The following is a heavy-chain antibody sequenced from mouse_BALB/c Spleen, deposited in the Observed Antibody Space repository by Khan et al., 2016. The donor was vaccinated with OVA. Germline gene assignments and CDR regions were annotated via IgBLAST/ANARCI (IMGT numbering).Heavy chain of an antibody. J-gene: IGHJ4*01. CDR1: GFTFSSYT. CDR3: TRPSTTEYDYGMDY. CDR2: ISHGGSSA. Sequence: EVELVESGGGLVQPGGSLKLSCAASGFTFSSYTMSWVRQTPDKRLKWVAFISHGGSSAYYPDTVKGRFTSSRDNAKNTLYLQMSSLKSEDTAMYSCTRPSTTEYDYGMDYWGQGTSVTVSS. V-gene: IGHV5-12-2*01. D-gene: IGHD1-1*01.